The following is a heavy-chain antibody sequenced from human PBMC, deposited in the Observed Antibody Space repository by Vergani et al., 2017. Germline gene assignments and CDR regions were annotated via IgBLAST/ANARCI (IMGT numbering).Heavy chain of an antibody. Sequence: EVQLVESGGGLVKPGGSLRLSCAASGFTFSNAWMSWVRQAPGKGLEWVGRIKSKTDGGTTDYAAPVKGRFTISSDDSKNTLYLQMNSLKTEDTAVYYCTALXSGWYSYYYYYMDVWGKGP. J-gene: IGHJ6*03. CDR2: IKSKTDGGTT. V-gene: IGHV3-15*01. CDR3: TALXSGWYSYYYYYMDV. CDR1: GFTFSNAW. D-gene: IGHD6-19*01.